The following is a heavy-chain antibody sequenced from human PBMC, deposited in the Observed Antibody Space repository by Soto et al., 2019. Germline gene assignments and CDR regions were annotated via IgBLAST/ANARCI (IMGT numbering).Heavy chain of an antibody. J-gene: IGHJ6*02. V-gene: IGHV4-4*02. CDR2: IYHSGST. Sequence: QVQLQESGPGLVKPSGTLSLTCAVSVGSISSSYWWSWVRQPPGKGLEWIGEIYHSGSTNYNTSLKSRVTISVDKSKHQFSLKVNSVTDADTAVYYCARVSGSYYYGMDVWGQWTTFTVSS. CDR1: VGSISSSYW. CDR3: ARVSGSYYYGMDV.